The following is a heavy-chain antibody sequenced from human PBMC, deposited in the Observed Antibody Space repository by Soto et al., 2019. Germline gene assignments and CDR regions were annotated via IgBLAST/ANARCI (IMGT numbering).Heavy chain of an antibody. CDR1: GYTFTGYY. CDR2: INPNSGGT. V-gene: IGHV1-2*04. J-gene: IGHJ4*02. Sequence: ASVKVSFKASGYTFTGYYMHWVRQAPGQGLEWMGWINPNSGGTNYAQKFQGWVTMTRDTSISTAYMELSRLRSDDTAVYYCAREAAAREFDYWGQGTLVTVSS. D-gene: IGHD6-13*01. CDR3: AREAAAREFDY.